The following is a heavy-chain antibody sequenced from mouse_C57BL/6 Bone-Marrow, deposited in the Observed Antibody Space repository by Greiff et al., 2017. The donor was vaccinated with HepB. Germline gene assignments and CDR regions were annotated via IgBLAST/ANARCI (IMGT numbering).Heavy chain of an antibody. CDR3: AY. Sequence: EVKLEESGGDLVKPGGSLKLSCAASGFTFSSYGMSWVRQTPDKRLEWVATISSGGSYTYYPDSVKGRFTISRDNAKNTLYLQMSSLKSEDTAMYYFAYWGQGTLVTVSA. CDR2: ISSGGSYT. V-gene: IGHV5-6*02. CDR1: GFTFSSYG. J-gene: IGHJ3*01.